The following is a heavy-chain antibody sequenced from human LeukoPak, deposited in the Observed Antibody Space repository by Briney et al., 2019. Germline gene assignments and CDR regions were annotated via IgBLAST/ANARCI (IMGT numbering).Heavy chain of an antibody. D-gene: IGHD5-18*01. Sequence: PGGSLRLSCAASGFTLSSYSMNWVRQAPGKGLEWVSYISSSSSTIYYADSVRGRFTISRGNAKNSLYLQMNSLRDEDTAVYYCAREWIQLFDYWGQGTLVAVSS. V-gene: IGHV3-48*02. CDR3: AREWIQLFDY. J-gene: IGHJ4*02. CDR2: ISSSSSTI. CDR1: GFTLSSYS.